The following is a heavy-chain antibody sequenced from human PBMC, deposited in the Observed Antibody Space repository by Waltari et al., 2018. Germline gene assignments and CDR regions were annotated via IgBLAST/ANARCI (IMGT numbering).Heavy chain of an antibody. J-gene: IGHJ4*02. CDR1: GLSFSAYS. Sequence: EVQLLEAGGDLVQLGGSLGLSCTASGLSFSAYSMAWVRQAPGKGLDWVSAVSYGSTYYAESVKGRFTISRDNSKNTLYLQMSSLRVEDTALYYCVKMITFGSQEYLDYWGQGTFVTVSS. CDR3: VKMITFGSQEYLDY. D-gene: IGHD3-16*01. CDR2: VSYGST. V-gene: IGHV3-23*01.